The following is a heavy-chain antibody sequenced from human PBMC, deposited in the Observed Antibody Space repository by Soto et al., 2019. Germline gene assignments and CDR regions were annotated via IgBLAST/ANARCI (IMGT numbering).Heavy chain of an antibody. J-gene: IGHJ2*01. CDR3: AKVLRERGSSYWYFDL. Sequence: QVQLVESGGGMVQPGRSLRLSCAASGFTFSSYGMHWVRQAPGKGLEWVAVISYDGSNKYYADSVKGRFTISRDNSKNTLYLQMNSLRAEDTAVYYCAKVLRERGSSYWYFDLWGRGTLVTVSS. CDR1: GFTFSSYG. V-gene: IGHV3-30*18. CDR2: ISYDGSNK. D-gene: IGHD2-2*01.